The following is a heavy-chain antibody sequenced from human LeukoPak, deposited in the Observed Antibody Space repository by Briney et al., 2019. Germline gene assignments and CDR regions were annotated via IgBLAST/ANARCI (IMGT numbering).Heavy chain of an antibody. V-gene: IGHV3-30*04. J-gene: IGHJ6*02. D-gene: IGHD5-18*01. CDR3: ARGKNNYGYPSVETCYGMDV. Sequence: GGSLRLSCAASGFTFSNYAMHWVRQAPGKGLEWVAVISYDGNNKYYADSVKGRFTISRDNSKNTLYLQMNSLRAEDTAVYYCARGKNNYGYPSVETCYGMDVWGQGTTVTVSS. CDR2: ISYDGNNK. CDR1: GFTFSNYA.